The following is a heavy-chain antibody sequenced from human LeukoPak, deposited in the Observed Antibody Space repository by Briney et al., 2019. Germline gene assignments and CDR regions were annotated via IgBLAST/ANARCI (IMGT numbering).Heavy chain of an antibody. CDR2: IRYDGSNK. Sequence: GGSLRLSCAASGFTFSSYGMHWVRQAPGKGLERVAFIRYDGSNKYYADSVKGRFTISRDNSKNTLYLQMNSLRAEDTAVYYCAKDRNVVVVAATADYWGQGTLVTVSS. CDR1: GFTFSSYG. D-gene: IGHD2-15*01. J-gene: IGHJ4*02. CDR3: AKDRNVVVVAATADY. V-gene: IGHV3-30*02.